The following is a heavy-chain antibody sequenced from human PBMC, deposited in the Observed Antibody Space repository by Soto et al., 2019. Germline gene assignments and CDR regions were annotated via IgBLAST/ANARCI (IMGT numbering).Heavy chain of an antibody. CDR2: IFDNGDV. CDR3: ARGWGSKWYYFDS. J-gene: IGHJ4*02. V-gene: IGHV4-59*01. D-gene: IGHD3-16*01. Sequence: QVRLQESGPGLVRPSETLSLTCTVSGVSSMSFYWSWIRQSPGKGLEWIGYIFDNGDVKYNPSLMSRLTMSIDMSKNEFSLRLKSVTAADTAMYYCARGWGSKWYYFDSWGEGTLVTVSS. CDR1: GVSSMSFY.